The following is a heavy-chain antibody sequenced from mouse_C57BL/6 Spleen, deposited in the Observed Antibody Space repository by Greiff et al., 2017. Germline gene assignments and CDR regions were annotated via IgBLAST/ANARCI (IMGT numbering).Heavy chain of an antibody. CDR3: ARATTGRDYAMDY. Sequence: QVQLQQSGAELMKPGASVKLSCKATGYTFTGYWIEWVKQRPGHGLEWIGEILPGSGSTNYNVKFKGKATFTADTSSNTAYMQLSSLTTEDSAIYYCARATTGRDYAMDYWGQGTSVTVSS. CDR2: ILPGSGST. D-gene: IGHD1-1*01. CDR1: GYTFTGYW. V-gene: IGHV1-9*01. J-gene: IGHJ4*01.